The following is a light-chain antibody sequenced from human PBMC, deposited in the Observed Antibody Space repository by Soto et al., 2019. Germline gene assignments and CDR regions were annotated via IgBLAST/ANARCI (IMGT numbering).Light chain of an antibody. Sequence: DIQMTQSPSTLSASAGDRVTITCRASESISGWLAWYQQKPGKAPKLLIYDASTLQSGVPSRVSGSGSGKEFTLTISRLQPDDFATYFCQQKYRLPRTFGQGTKVDIK. J-gene: IGKJ1*01. CDR3: QQKYRLPRT. CDR2: DAS. CDR1: ESISGW. V-gene: IGKV1-5*01.